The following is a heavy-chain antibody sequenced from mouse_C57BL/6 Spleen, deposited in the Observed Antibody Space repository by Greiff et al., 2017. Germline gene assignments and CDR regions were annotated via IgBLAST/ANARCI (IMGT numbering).Heavy chain of an antibody. Sequence: VQRVESGPGLVQPSQSLSITCTVSGFSLTSYGVHWVRQSPGKGLEWLGVIWSGGSTDYNAAFISRLSISKDNSKSQVFFKMNSLQADDTAIYYCARGYYGYDSAWFAYWGQGTLVTVSA. D-gene: IGHD2-2*01. V-gene: IGHV2-2*01. J-gene: IGHJ3*01. CDR1: GFSLTSYG. CDR3: ARGYYGYDSAWFAY. CDR2: IWSGGST.